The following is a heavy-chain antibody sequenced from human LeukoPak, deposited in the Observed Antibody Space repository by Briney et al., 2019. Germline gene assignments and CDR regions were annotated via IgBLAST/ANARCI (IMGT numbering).Heavy chain of an antibody. CDR2: IIPIFGTA. J-gene: IGHJ5*02. V-gene: IGHV1-69*13. Sequence: ASVKVSCKASGGTFSSYAISWVRQAPGQGLEWMGGIIPIFGTANYAQKFQGRVTITADESTSTAYMELSSLRSEDTAVYYCARPSGGRVIWFDPWGQGTLVTVSS. D-gene: IGHD1-26*01. CDR3: ARPSGGRVIWFDP. CDR1: GGTFSSYA.